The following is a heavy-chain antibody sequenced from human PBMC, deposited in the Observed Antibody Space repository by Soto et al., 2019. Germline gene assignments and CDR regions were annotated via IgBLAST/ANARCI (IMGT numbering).Heavy chain of an antibody. CDR3: AKDQEFGEYLFDY. D-gene: IGHD3-10*01. CDR2: ISGSGGST. V-gene: IGHV3-23*01. J-gene: IGHJ4*02. CDR1: GFTFSSYA. Sequence: EVQLLESGGGLVQPGGSLRLSCAASGFTFSSYAMSWVRQAPGKGLEWVSAISGSGGSTYYADSVKGRFTISRDNSKNTLYLQMNSLRAEDPAVYYCAKDQEFGEYLFDYWGQGTLVTVSS.